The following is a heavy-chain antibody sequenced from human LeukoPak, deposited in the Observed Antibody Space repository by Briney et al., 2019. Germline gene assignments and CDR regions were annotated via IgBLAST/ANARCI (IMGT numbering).Heavy chain of an antibody. CDR3: ARDGRWDYYFDY. V-gene: IGHV4-59*12. D-gene: IGHD1-26*01. J-gene: IGHJ4*02. CDR1: GRSISSYY. CDR2: IYYSGST. Sequence: SETLSLTCTVSGRSISSYYWSWIRQPPGKGLEWVGYIYYSGSTNYNPSLKSRVTISVDTSKTQFSLKLSSATAADTAVYYCARDGRWDYYFDYWGQGTLVTVSS.